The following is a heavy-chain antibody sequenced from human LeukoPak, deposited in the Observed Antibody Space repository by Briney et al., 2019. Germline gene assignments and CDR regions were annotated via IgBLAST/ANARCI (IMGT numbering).Heavy chain of an antibody. CDR3: ATLLLGVGGDY. V-gene: IGHV3-30*03. CDR2: ISYDGSDK. CDR1: GFTSSSYG. Sequence: GRSLRLSCVASGFTSSSYGMHWVRQAPGTGLEWVAMISYDGSDKYYAESVKGRFTISRDNSKNTLYLQMNSLRDEDTAMYSCATLLLGVGGDYWGQGTLVTVSS. D-gene: IGHD2-15*01. J-gene: IGHJ4*02.